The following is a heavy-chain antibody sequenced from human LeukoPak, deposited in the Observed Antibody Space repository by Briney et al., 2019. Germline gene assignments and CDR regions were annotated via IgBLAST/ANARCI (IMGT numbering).Heavy chain of an antibody. J-gene: IGHJ4*02. V-gene: IGHV5-51*01. CDR1: GYNFTTYW. D-gene: IGHD1-26*01. CDR3: ARPCFVGGTARYCY. Sequence: GESLKISCKASGYNFTTYWIGWVRQMPGKGLEWMGIINPTDSNSRYSTSFQGQVTISADKSISTAYLQWSSLKASDTAMYYRARPCFVGGTARYCYWGQGTLVTVSS. CDR2: INPTDSNS.